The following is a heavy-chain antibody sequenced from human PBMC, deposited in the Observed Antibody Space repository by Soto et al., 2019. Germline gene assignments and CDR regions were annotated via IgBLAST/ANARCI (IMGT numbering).Heavy chain of an antibody. CDR3: VRGQRDFDDY. J-gene: IGHJ4*02. V-gene: IGHV1-18*01. Sequence: ASVNVACTASGYTFTSYGISWVRQAPGQGLEWMGWISAYNGNTNYAQKLQGRVTMTTDTSTSTAYMELRSLRSDDTAVYYCVRGQRDFDDYWGQGTLVTVSS. CDR2: ISAYNGNT. CDR1: GYTFTSYG.